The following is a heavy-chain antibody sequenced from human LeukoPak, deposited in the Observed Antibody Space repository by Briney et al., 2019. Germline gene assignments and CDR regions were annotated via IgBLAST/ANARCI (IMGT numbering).Heavy chain of an antibody. CDR2: IYYTGST. CDR1: GGSISSYY. Sequence: MASETLSLTCTVSGGSISSYYWSWIRQPPGRGLEWIGYIYYTGSTNHTPSLRSRVTISVDTSENQFSLKLSSVTAADTAVYYCARHVWLQPFDYWGQGTLVTVSS. CDR3: ARHVWLQPFDY. V-gene: IGHV4-59*08. D-gene: IGHD5-18*01. J-gene: IGHJ4*02.